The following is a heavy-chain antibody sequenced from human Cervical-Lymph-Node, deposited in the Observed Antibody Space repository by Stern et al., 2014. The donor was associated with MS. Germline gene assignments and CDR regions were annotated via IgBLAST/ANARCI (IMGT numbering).Heavy chain of an antibody. Sequence: VHLVESGAEVKKPGASVKVSCKASGYAFTTYYMLWVRQAPGPGLEWMGMTNPSGGTTIYAQKFQGRVAMTRDTSTASVYMELSSLRSEDTAMYYCARVKPYSSGPYYFDSWGQGTLVTVSS. CDR3: ARVKPYSSGPYYFDS. D-gene: IGHD6-19*01. J-gene: IGHJ4*02. CDR2: TNPSGGTT. CDR1: GYAFTTYY. V-gene: IGHV1-46*01.